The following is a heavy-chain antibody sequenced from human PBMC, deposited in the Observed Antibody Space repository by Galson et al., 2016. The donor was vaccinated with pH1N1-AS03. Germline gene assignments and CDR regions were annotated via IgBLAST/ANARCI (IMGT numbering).Heavy chain of an antibody. CDR2: IWWDDDK. J-gene: IGHJ4*02. V-gene: IGHV2-5*02. CDR1: GFSFTTSEVG. D-gene: IGHD5-12*01. CDR3: AKYSGSSVFSY. Sequence: LVKPTQTLTLTCTFSGFSFTTSEVGVGWIRQPPGKALEWLALIWWDDDKRYSPFLKSRVTVTKDTSKNQVVLTMTNMDPVDTATYFCAKYSGSSVFSYWGQGTLVNGS.